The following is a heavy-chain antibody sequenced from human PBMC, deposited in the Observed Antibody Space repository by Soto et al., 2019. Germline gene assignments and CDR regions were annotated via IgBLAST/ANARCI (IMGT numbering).Heavy chain of an antibody. V-gene: IGHV4-61*03. CDR2: IFYNGGT. J-gene: IGHJ5*02. CDR3: ARGDHGPRRFYLGT. D-gene: IGHD2-8*01. Sequence: SETLSLTCTVSGGSVNSGGYYWSWIRQPPGKGLEWIGFIFYNGGTSYNPSLGSRVTISADTSKTLFSLNLNFVTAADTAVYYCARGDHGPRRFYLGTWGQGTMVTVSS. CDR1: GGSVNSGGYY.